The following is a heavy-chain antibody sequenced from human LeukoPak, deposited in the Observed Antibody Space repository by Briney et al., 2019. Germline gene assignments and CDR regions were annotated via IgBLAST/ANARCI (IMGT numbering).Heavy chain of an antibody. Sequence: GESLMISCKGSGYSFTSYWIGWVRQMPGKGLEWMGIVYPSDSDTRYSPSFQGQVTISADKSISTAYLHWSSLKASDTAMYYCARRGTKWSFDYWGQGTLVTVSS. D-gene: IGHD2-15*01. V-gene: IGHV5-51*01. CDR1: GYSFTSYW. CDR3: ARRGTKWSFDY. CDR2: VYPSDSDT. J-gene: IGHJ4*02.